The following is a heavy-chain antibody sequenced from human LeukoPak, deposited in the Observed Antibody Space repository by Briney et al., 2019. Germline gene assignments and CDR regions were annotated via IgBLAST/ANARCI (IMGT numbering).Heavy chain of an antibody. CDR3: ARDRGYSGYDSFDY. CDR1: GGSISSSNW. CDR2: IYHSGST. J-gene: IGHJ4*02. V-gene: IGHV4-4*02. Sequence: SETLSLTCAVSGGSISSSNWWSWVRQPPGKGLEWIGEIYHSGSTNYNPSLKSRVTISVDKSKNQFSLKLSSVTAADTAVYYCARDRGYSGYDSFDYWGQGTLVTVSS. D-gene: IGHD5-12*01.